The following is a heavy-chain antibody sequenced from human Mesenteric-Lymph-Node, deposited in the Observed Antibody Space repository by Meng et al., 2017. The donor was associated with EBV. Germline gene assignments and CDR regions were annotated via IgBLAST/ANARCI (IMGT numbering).Heavy chain of an antibody. CDR2: IFHSGIT. CDR1: GDSLTSTNW. V-gene: IGHV4-4*02. D-gene: IGHD6-13*01. CDR3: ARSYSINSRPNWFDP. J-gene: IGHJ5*02. Sequence: QVLLEESGPGLVKPSGTLSLTCAVSGDSLTSTNWWSWVRQPPGKGLEWIGEIFHSGITNYNPSLKSRVTISVDTSQNQFSLSLSSVTAADTAVYYCARSYSINSRPNWFDPWGQGTLVTVSS.